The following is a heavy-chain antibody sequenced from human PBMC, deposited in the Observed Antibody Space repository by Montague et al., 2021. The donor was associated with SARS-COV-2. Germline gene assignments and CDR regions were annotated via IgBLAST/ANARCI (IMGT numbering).Heavy chain of an antibody. V-gene: IGHV4-39*07. CDR3: AREGGWLSRGSYYFDY. CDR2: IYYSGST. Sequence: SETLSLTCTASGGSISSSSYYWGWIRQPPGKGLEWIGSIYYSGSTYYNPSLKSRVTISVDTSENQFSLKLSSVTAADTAVYYCAREGGWLSRGSYYFDYWGQGTLVTVSS. D-gene: IGHD3-22*01. J-gene: IGHJ4*02. CDR1: GGSISSSSYY.